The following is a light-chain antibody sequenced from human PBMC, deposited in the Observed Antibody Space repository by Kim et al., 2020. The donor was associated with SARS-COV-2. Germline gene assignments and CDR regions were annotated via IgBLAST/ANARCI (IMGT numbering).Light chain of an antibody. CDR2: DAS. Sequence: FVGDRVTITCRASQSISSWLAWYQQKLGKAPNLLIYDASSLGSGVPSRFSGSGSGTEFTLTISSLQPDDFATYYCQQYTSDYPWTFGQGTKVDIK. V-gene: IGKV1-5*01. CDR3: QQYTSDYPWT. J-gene: IGKJ1*01. CDR1: QSISSW.